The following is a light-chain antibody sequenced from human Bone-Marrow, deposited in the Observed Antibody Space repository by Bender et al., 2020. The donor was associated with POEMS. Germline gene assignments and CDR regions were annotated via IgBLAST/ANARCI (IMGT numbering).Light chain of an antibody. CDR1: IGVGRHTN. J-gene: IGLJ2*01. CDR3: FSYVGTSIFL. V-gene: IGLV2-11*01. Sequence: QSALTQPRSVSASPGQSVTISCTGTIGVGRHTNVPCYHQFPGKAPKLIIYDVNKRPSGLPDRFSGSKSANTASLTISGLQAEDEADYYCFSYVGTSIFLFGGGTKLTVL. CDR2: DVN.